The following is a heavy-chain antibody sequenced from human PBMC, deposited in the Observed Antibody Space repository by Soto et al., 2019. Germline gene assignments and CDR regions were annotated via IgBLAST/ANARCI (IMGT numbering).Heavy chain of an antibody. CDR2: IYPGNSDT. J-gene: IGHJ4*02. CDR3: ARQDGDGLYYFDY. CDR1: GYNFAIYW. V-gene: IGHV5-51*01. D-gene: IGHD4-17*01. Sequence: GESLKISCEGSGYNFAIYWIAWVRQTPGKGLEWMGVIYPGNSDTRYSPSFQGRVTISVDKSISTAYLQWSSLKASDTAVYFCARQDGDGLYYFDYWGQGTLVTVSS.